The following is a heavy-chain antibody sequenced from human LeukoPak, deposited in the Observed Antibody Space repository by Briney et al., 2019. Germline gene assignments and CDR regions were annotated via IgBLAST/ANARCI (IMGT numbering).Heavy chain of an antibody. D-gene: IGHD2-2*01. J-gene: IGHJ3*02. V-gene: IGHV3-21*01. CDR2: ISSSSSYI. Sequence: GGSLRLSCAASGFTFSSYSMNWVRQAPGKGLEWVSSISSSSSYIYYADSVKGRFTISRDNAKNSLYLQMNSLRAEDTAVYYCARDDVDCSSTSCYDAFDIWGRGTMVTVSS. CDR1: GFTFSSYS. CDR3: ARDDVDCSSTSCYDAFDI.